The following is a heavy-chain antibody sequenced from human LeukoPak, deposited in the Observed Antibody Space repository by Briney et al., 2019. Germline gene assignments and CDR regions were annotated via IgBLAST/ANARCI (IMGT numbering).Heavy chain of an antibody. V-gene: IGHV3-23*01. CDR2: ITNSGGST. Sequence: PGGSLRLSCAASGYSFSSFAMNWVRQAPGKGLEWVSAITNSGGSTYYADSVKGRFTISRGNSKNTLHLQMNSLRAEDTAVYFCAMLITTSGWYEDYWGQGTLATVSS. D-gene: IGHD6-19*01. CDR1: GYSFSSFA. J-gene: IGHJ4*02. CDR3: AMLITTSGWYEDY.